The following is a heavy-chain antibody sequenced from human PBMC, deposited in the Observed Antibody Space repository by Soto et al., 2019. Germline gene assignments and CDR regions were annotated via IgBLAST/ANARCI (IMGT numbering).Heavy chain of an antibody. CDR1: GFIFSSHS. CDR3: ARGTTRRGGAFDI. Sequence: EVQLVESGGGLVKPRGSLRLSCAASGFIFSSHSMNWVRQAPGKGLESVSFISSTSSYIYYADSVTGRFTISRDNAKDLLYLQMNSLRAADTAVYYCARGTTRRGGAFDIWGQGTMVSVSS. V-gene: IGHV3-21*02. CDR2: ISSTSSYI. J-gene: IGHJ3*02. D-gene: IGHD2-2*01.